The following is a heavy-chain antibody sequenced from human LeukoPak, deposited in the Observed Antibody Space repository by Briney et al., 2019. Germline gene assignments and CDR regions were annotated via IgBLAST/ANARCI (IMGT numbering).Heavy chain of an antibody. D-gene: IGHD3-10*02. J-gene: IGHJ6*04. CDR2: ISSSGSTI. V-gene: IGHV3-48*03. Sequence: GGTLRLSCAASGFTFSSYDMNWVRQAPGKGLEWVSYISSSGSTIYYADSVKGRFTISRDNAKNSLYLQMNSLRAEDTAVYYCAELGITMIGGVWGKGTTVTISS. CDR3: AELGITMIGGV. CDR1: GFTFSSYD.